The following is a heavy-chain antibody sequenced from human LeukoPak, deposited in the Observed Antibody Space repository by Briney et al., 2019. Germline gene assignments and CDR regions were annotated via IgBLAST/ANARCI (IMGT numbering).Heavy chain of an antibody. V-gene: IGHV4-30-4*08. D-gene: IGHD3-10*01. CDR3: ARKRGNWFDP. J-gene: IGHJ5*02. CDR2: IYYSGST. CDR1: GGSISSGVYY. Sequence: SETLSLTCTVSGGSISSGVYYWSWIRQHPGKGLEWIGYIYYSGSTYYNPSLKSRVTISVDTSKNQFSLKLSSVTAADTAVYYCARKRGNWFDPWGQGTLVTVSS.